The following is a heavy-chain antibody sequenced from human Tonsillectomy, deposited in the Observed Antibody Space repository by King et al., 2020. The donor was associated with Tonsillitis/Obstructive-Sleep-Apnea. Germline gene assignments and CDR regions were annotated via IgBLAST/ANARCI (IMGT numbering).Heavy chain of an antibody. CDR3: ARVLDYYDSSGYRSFDL. V-gene: IGHV3-7*03. CDR1: GFTFSSFW. D-gene: IGHD3-22*01. Sequence: VQLVESGGGLVQPGGSLRLSCAAYGFTFSSFWMTWVRQAQGKGLEWVANIKEDGSEKYYVDSVRGRFTISRDNAKNSLYLQMNSLRAEDTAVYYCARVLDYYDSSGYRSFDLWGQGTMVTVSS. J-gene: IGHJ3*01. CDR2: IKEDGSEK.